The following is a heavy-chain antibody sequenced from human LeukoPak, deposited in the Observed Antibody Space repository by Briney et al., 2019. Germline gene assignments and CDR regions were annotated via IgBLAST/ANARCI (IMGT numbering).Heavy chain of an antibody. V-gene: IGHV4-59*08. Sequence: SETLSLTCTVSGGSIISYYWSWVRQPPGKGLEWIGYIYYSGTTNYSPSLKSRLTISVDTSKNQFSLKLTSATAADTAVYYCARQIPAAAGQGLDYWGQGTLVTVSS. CDR2: IYYSGTT. CDR1: GGSIISYY. D-gene: IGHD6-13*01. J-gene: IGHJ4*02. CDR3: ARQIPAAAGQGLDY.